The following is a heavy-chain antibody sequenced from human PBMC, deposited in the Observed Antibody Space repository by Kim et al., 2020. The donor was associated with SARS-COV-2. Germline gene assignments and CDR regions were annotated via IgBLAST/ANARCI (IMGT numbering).Heavy chain of an antibody. V-gene: IGHV4-39*01. J-gene: IGHJ2*01. CDR2: IYYSGSA. D-gene: IGHD3-16*02. CDR1: GGSISSRTQY. Sequence: SETLSLTCTVSGGSISSRTQYWGWIRQPPGKGLEWIGSIYYSGSAHYNPSLKSRVTISVDTSKNQCSLEMRTVTATDTAVYYCASLRGAGNSGWWYFDL. CDR3: ASLRGAGNSGWWYFDL.